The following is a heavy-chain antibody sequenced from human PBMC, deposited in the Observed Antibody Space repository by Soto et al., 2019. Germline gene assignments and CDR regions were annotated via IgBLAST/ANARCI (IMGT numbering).Heavy chain of an antibody. CDR1: GGSISSGGYY. CDR3: AREHYYYGSGRPHAFDI. CDR2: IYYSGST. J-gene: IGHJ3*02. D-gene: IGHD3-10*01. V-gene: IGHV4-31*03. Sequence: PSETLSLTCTVSGGSISSGGYYWSWIRQHPGKGLEWIGYIYYSGSTYYNPSLKSRVTISVDTSKNQFSLKLSSVTAADTAVYYCAREHYYYGSGRPHAFDIWGQGTMVTVSS.